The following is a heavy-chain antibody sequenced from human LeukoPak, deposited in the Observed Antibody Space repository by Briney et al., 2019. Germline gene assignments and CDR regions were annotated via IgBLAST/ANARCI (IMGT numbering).Heavy chain of an antibody. CDR2: INAGNGNT. Sequence: ASVKVSCKASGYTFTSYDINWVRQAPGQRLEWMGWINAGNGNTKYSQKFQGRVTITRDTSASTAYMELSSLRSEDTAVYYCAREDSSGWPGVHWWFDPWGQGTLVTVSS. CDR3: AREDSSGWPGVHWWFDP. CDR1: GYTFTSYD. J-gene: IGHJ5*02. D-gene: IGHD6-19*01. V-gene: IGHV1-3*01.